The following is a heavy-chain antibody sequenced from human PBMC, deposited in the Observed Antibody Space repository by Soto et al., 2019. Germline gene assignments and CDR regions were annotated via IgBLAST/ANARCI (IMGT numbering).Heavy chain of an antibody. V-gene: IGHV4-34*01. Sequence: QVQLQQWGAGLLKPSETLSLTCAVYGGSFSGYYWSWIRQPPGKGLEWIGEINHSGSTNYNPSLTIRVNISVDTSKHQFALKLSSVTGADPAVYYCARDRRLITMLRGVSRWLDPWGQGTLVTVSS. CDR2: INHSGST. J-gene: IGHJ5*02. CDR1: GGSFSGYY. CDR3: ARDRRLITMLRGVSRWLDP. D-gene: IGHD3-10*01.